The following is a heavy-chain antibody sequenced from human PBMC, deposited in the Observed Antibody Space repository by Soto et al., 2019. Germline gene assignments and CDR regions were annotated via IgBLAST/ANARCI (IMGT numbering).Heavy chain of an antibody. CDR1: GDTFSFYS. J-gene: IGHJ4*02. CDR3: ASSYGSGYRAFDY. CDR2: INPILSMS. D-gene: IGHD3-10*01. V-gene: IGHV1-69*02. Sequence: QVQLVQSGAEVKKPGSSVRVSCKASGDTFSFYSINWVRQAPGLGLEWMGRINPILSMSNYAQRFQGRVTVTADESTRTAYMELSSLRSEDTAMYYCASSYGSGYRAFDYWGQGALVTVSS.